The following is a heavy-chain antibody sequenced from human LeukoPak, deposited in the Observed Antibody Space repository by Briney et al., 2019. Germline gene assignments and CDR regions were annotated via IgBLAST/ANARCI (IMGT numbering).Heavy chain of an antibody. V-gene: IGHV3-23*01. CDR3: AKDKAAAEGFDY. J-gene: IGHJ4*02. CDR1: GFTFSSYA. Sequence: GGSLRLSCAASGFTFSSYAMSWVRQAPGKGLEWVSAISGSGGSTYYADSVKGRSTISRDNSKNTLYLQMSSLRAEDTAVYYCAKDKAAAEGFDYWGQGTLVTVSS. CDR2: ISGSGGST. D-gene: IGHD6-13*01.